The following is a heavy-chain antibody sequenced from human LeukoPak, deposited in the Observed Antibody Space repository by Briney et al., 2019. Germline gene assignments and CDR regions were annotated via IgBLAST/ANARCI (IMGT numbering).Heavy chain of an antibody. V-gene: IGHV4-59*08. D-gene: IGHD6-6*01. CDR3: ARTWAARYAFDI. CDR1: GGSISSYY. CDR2: IYYSGST. Sequence: PSETLSLTCTVSGGSISSYYWSWIRQPPGKGLEWIGYIYYSGSTNYNPSLKSRVTISVDTSKDQFSLKLSSVTAADTAVYYCARTWAARYAFDIWGQGTMVTVSS. J-gene: IGHJ3*02.